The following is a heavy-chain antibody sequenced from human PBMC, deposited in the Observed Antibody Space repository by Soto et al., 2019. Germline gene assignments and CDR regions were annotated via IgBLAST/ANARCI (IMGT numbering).Heavy chain of an antibody. J-gene: IGHJ6*02. CDR1: VYSITSCYN. D-gene: IGHD1-26*01. CDR3: ARHQGGRSGMDV. Sequence: SDTLSLTCCFAVYSITSCYNCVCMRQPPGKGLEWIGTIYYGSNTNYNPSLKSRVTISVDTSKNQFSLQLSSVTAAETAVYYCARHQGGRSGMDVWGQGPPVTVSS. V-gene: IGHV4-38-2*01. CDR2: IYYGSNT.